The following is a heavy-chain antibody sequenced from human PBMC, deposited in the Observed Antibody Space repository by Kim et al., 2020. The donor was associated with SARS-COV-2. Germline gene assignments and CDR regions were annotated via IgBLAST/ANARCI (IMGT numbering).Heavy chain of an antibody. CDR3: ARVTSVAGTRYFDL. V-gene: IGHV4-59*01. Sequence: SETLSLTCTVSGGSISNYYWSWIRQAPGKGLEWIGYIYYSGSTNYNPSLKSRVTISVDTSKNQFSLKLSSVNAADAAVYYCARVTSVAGTRYFDLWGRGT. CDR1: GGSISNYY. CDR2: IYYSGST. D-gene: IGHD6-19*01. J-gene: IGHJ2*01.